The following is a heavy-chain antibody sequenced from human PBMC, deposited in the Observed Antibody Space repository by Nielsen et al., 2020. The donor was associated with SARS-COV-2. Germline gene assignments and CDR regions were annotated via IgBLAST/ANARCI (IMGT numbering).Heavy chain of an antibody. D-gene: IGHD1-7*01. V-gene: IGHV3-21*04. CDR2: ISTRSHYV. CDR1: GFTFTDYY. J-gene: IGHJ5*02. Sequence: GESLKISCTASGFTFTDYYMSWVRQAPGKGLEWVSSISTRSHYVYYADSVKGRFTISRDNSKNTLYLQMNSLRADDTAVYYCAQLSELELPTSWGQGTLVTVSS. CDR3: AQLSELELPTS.